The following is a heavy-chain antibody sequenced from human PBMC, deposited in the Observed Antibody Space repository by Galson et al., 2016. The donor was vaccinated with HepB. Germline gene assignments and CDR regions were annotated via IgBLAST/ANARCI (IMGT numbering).Heavy chain of an antibody. CDR1: GGSISSSNW. CDR3: ARRREDPYYYGSGSYYRRALNYYYGMDV. CDR2: IYHSGST. V-gene: IGHV4-4*02. Sequence: ETLSLTCAVSGGSISSSNWWSWVRQPPGKGLEWIGEIYHSGSTNYDPSLKSRVTISVDKSKNQFSLKLSSVTAADTAVYYCARRREDPYYYGSGSYYRRALNYYYGMDVWGQGTTVTVSS. J-gene: IGHJ6*02. D-gene: IGHD3-10*01.